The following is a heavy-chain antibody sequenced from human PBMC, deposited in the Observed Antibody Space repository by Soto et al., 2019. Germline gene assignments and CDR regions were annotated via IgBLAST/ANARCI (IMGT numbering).Heavy chain of an antibody. CDR3: ARASVGPQGGGSWIMPFDY. Sequence: PSETLSLTCTVSGGSISNYYWSWIRQPAGKGLEWIGRIYTGGSTNYNPSLKSRVTMSTDTSKNQFSLRLTSVTAADTAVYYCARASVGPQGGGSWIMPFDYWGQGALVTVSS. D-gene: IGHD2-15*01. CDR1: GGSISNYY. CDR2: IYTGGST. J-gene: IGHJ4*02. V-gene: IGHV4-4*07.